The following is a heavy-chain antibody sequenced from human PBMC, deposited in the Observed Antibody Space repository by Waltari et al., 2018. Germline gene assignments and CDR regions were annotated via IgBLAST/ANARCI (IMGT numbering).Heavy chain of an antibody. Sequence: QVQLVQSGAEVKKPGASVKVSCKASGYTFTGYYMHWVRQAPGQGLEWMGRINPNSGNTGYAQKFQGRVTITRNTSISTAYMELSSLRSEDTAVYYCARRFLSDYGGMDVWGQGTTVTVSS. CDR2: INPNSGNT. CDR1: GYTFTGYY. V-gene: IGHV1-8*03. CDR3: ARRFLSDYGGMDV. J-gene: IGHJ6*02.